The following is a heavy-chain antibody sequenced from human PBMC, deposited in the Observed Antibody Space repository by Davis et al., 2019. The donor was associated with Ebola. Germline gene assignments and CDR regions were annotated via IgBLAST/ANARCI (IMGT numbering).Heavy chain of an antibody. D-gene: IGHD6-6*01. V-gene: IGHV3-48*02. CDR1: GFTFSSYD. CDR3: ARPGRSSSPGY. Sequence: PGGSLRLSCVASGFTFSSYDMNWVRQAPGKGLEWIADISSSSRSIYYADSVKGRFTISRDNAKNSLYLQMNSLRDDDTAVYYCARPGRSSSPGYWGQGTLVTVPS. CDR2: ISSSSRSI. J-gene: IGHJ4*02.